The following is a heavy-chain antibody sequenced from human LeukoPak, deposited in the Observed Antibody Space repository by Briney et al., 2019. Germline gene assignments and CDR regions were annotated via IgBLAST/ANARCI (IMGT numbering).Heavy chain of an antibody. CDR1: GFTFSSYA. D-gene: IGHD4-17*01. J-gene: IGHJ4*02. Sequence: PGGSLRLSRAASGFTFSSYAMSWVRQAPGKGLEWVSAISGSGGSTYYADSVKGRFTISRDNSKNTLYLQMNSLRAEDTAVYYCAKTLHYGHYGKFDYWGQGTLVTVSS. CDR2: ISGSGGST. V-gene: IGHV3-23*01. CDR3: AKTLHYGHYGKFDY.